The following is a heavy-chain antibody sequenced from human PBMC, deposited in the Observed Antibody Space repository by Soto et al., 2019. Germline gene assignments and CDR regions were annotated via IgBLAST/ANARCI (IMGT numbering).Heavy chain of an antibody. CDR1: GFTFSSYA. CDR3: AKDPPPDLPAASNYFDY. J-gene: IGHJ4*02. D-gene: IGHD2-2*01. Sequence: EVQLLESGGGLVQPGGSLRLSCAASGFTFSSYAMSWVRQAPGKGLEWVSAISGSGGSTYYADSVKGRFTISRDNSKNTLYLQMNSLRAEDTAVYYCAKDPPPDLPAASNYFDYWGQGTLVTVSS. CDR2: ISGSGGST. V-gene: IGHV3-23*01.